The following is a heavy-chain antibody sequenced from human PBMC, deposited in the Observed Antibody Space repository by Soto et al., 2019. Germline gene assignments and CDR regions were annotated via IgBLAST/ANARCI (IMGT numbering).Heavy chain of an antibody. D-gene: IGHD3-3*01. CDR1: GFTFSSYA. J-gene: IGHJ4*02. CDR2: ISYDGSNK. V-gene: IGHV3-30-3*01. Sequence: PGGSLRLSCAASGFTFSSYAMHWVRQAPGKGLEWVAVISYDGSNKYYADSVKGRFTISRDNSKNTLYLQMNSLRAEDTAVYYCARGDHFGVLRFLEWLLPFDYWGQGTLVTVSS. CDR3: ARGDHFGVLRFLEWLLPFDY.